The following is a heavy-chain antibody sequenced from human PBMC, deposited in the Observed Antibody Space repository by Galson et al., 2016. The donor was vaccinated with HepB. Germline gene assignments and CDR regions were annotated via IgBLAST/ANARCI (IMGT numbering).Heavy chain of an antibody. Sequence: SLRLSCAASGFIFSSYGMHWVRQAPGKGLEWVALIAYDGSDKYYADSVKGRFTISRDNSKNTLFLQMDSLRAEDTAVYYCAMYMTAVGGVAFDYWGQGTLVTVSS. V-gene: IGHV3-30*03. J-gene: IGHJ4*02. CDR3: AMYMTAVGGVAFDY. D-gene: IGHD4-23*01. CDR2: IAYDGSDK. CDR1: GFIFSSYG.